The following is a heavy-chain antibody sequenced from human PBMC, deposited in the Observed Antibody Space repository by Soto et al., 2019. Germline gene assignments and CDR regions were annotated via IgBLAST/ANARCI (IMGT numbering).Heavy chain of an antibody. CDR1: GFTFSSYV. Sequence: GGSLRLSCAASGFTFSSYVMSWVRQAPGKGLEWVSAISGSGGSTYYADSVKGRFTISRDNSKNTLYLQMNSLRAEDTAVYYCARAAFSHYGDYVGWFDPWGQGTLVTVSS. CDR3: ARAAFSHYGDYVGWFDP. V-gene: IGHV3-23*01. D-gene: IGHD4-17*01. J-gene: IGHJ5*02. CDR2: ISGSGGST.